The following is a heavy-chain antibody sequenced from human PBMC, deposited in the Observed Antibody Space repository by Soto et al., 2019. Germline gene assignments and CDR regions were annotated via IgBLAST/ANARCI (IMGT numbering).Heavy chain of an antibody. Sequence: QVQLVQSGAEVKRPGASVKISCKASGYSFKDFGMHWVRQAPGQRPEWMGWINGGNENTRYSQKFQGRVTITRDKLATNDLMELGSLGSDGTALYYCARGVHSRPWYPRIYGVGVWGPGTTVTV. CDR3: ARGVHSRPWYPRIYGVGV. CDR2: INGGNENT. J-gene: IGHJ6*02. D-gene: IGHD2-8*01. CDR1: GYSFKDFG. V-gene: IGHV1-3*01.